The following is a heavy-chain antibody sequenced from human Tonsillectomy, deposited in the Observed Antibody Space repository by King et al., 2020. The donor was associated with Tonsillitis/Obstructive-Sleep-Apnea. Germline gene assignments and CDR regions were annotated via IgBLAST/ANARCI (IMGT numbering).Heavy chain of an antibody. Sequence: VQLQQWGAGLLKPSEPLSLTCAVYGGSFSAYYWSWIRQPPGKGLEWIGEINHSGSTNCNPSLKSRVTMSVDTSKNQFSLKLSSVTAADTAVYYCQGYCSSTACYVFDYWGEGTLVTVSS. CDR1: GGSFSAYY. V-gene: IGHV4-34*01. CDR3: QGYCSSTACYVFDY. J-gene: IGHJ4*02. D-gene: IGHD2-2*01. CDR2: INHSGST.